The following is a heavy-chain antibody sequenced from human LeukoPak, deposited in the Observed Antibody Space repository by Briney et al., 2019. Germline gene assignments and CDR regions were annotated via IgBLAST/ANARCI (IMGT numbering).Heavy chain of an antibody. V-gene: IGHV4-61*02. CDR3: ARHHRGDGYNSFDY. J-gene: IGHJ4*02. Sequence: PSETLSLTCTVSGGSISSGSYYWSWIRQPAGKGLEWIGRIYTSGSTNYNPSLKSRVTISVDTSKNQFSLKLSSVTAADTAVYYCARHHRGDGYNSFDYWGQGTLVTVSS. D-gene: IGHD5-24*01. CDR1: GGSISSGSYY. CDR2: IYTSGST.